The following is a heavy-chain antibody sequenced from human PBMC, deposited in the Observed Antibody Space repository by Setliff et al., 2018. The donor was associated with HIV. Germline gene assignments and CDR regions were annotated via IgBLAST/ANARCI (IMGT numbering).Heavy chain of an antibody. D-gene: IGHD5-12*01. CDR1: GGSISTTNYN. V-gene: IGHV4-61*05. Sequence: SETLSLTCTVSGGSISTTNYNWGWIRQPTGKGLEWIGYIYTSGSTSYNPSLRSRVTISLDTSKNRFSLKLNSVTAADTAIYYCARRARNWLQPFDHWGQGFLVTVSS. CDR2: IYTSGST. CDR3: ARRARNWLQPFDH. J-gene: IGHJ4*02.